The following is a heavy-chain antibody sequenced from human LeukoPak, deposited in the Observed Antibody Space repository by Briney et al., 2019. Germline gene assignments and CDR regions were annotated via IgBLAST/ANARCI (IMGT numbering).Heavy chain of an antibody. J-gene: IGHJ4*02. CDR1: GGSISSGDYY. CDR3: YGSGY. V-gene: IGHV4-30-4*04. D-gene: IGHD3-10*01. Sequence: SETLSLTCTVSGGSISSGDYYWSWIRQPPGKGLEWIGYFYYSGSTCYNSSLKSRVTISVDTSKNQFSLKLNSVTAADTAVYYCYGSGYWGQGTLVTVSS. CDR2: FYYSGST.